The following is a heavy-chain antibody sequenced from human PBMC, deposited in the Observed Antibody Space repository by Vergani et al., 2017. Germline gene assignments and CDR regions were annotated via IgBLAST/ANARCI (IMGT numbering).Heavy chain of an antibody. J-gene: IGHJ4*02. Sequence: QVQLVESGGGVVQPGRSLRLSCAASGFTFSSYAMHWVRQAPGKGLEWVAVISYDGSNKYYADSVKGRFTISRDNAKNSLYLQMNSLRAEDTAVYYCAREVAGVDYWGQGTLVTVSS. CDR3: AREVAGVDY. D-gene: IGHD6-19*01. CDR2: ISYDGSNK. V-gene: IGHV3-30-3*01. CDR1: GFTFSSYA.